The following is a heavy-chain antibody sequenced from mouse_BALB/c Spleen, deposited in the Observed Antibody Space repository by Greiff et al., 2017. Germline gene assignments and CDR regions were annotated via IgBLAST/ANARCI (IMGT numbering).Heavy chain of an antibody. V-gene: IGHV1S135*01. J-gene: IGHJ1*01. CDR3: ARAYYGNYNWYFDV. Sequence: EVQLQQSGAELARPGASVKVSCKASGYAFTSYNMYWVKQSHGKSLEWIGYIDPYNGGTSYNQKFKGKATLTVDKSSSTAYMHLNSLTSEDSAVYYCARAYYGNYNWYFDVWGAGTTVTVSS. D-gene: IGHD2-10*01. CDR1: GYAFTSYN. CDR2: IDPYNGGT.